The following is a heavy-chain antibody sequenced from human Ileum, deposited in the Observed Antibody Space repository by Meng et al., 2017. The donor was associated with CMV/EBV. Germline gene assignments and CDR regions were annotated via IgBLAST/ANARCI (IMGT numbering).Heavy chain of an antibody. CDR1: GFTFSSYG. CDR3: AKGCGSYMVGIDY. CDR2: IRYDGSNK. D-gene: IGHD1-26*01. Sequence: GESLKTSCAASGFTFSSYGMHWVRQAPGKGLERVAFIRYDGSNKYYADSVKGRFPIARDNSKNTLYLQMDSLRAEDTAVYYCAKGCGSYMVGIDYWGQGTLVTVSS. J-gene: IGHJ4*02. V-gene: IGHV3-30*02.